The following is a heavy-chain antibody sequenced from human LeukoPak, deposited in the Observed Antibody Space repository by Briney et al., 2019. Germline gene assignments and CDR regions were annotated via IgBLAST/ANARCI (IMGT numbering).Heavy chain of an antibody. CDR2: INPNSGGT. CDR3: AIPLMVPFSDAFDI. CDR1: GYTFIGYN. Sequence: ASVKVSCKASGYTFIGYNMHWVRQAPGQGLEWMRWINPNSGGTNYAQKFQGRVTMTRDTSISTAYMELSRLRSDDTAVYYCAIPLMVPFSDAFDIWGQGTMVTVSS. J-gene: IGHJ3*02. V-gene: IGHV1-2*02. D-gene: IGHD2-8*01.